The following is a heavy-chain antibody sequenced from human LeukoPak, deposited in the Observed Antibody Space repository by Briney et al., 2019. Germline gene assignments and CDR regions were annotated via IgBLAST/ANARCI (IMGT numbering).Heavy chain of an antibody. CDR1: GGSISSSSSY. D-gene: IGHD1-26*01. Sequence: PSETLSLTCTVSGGSISSSSSYWGWIRQPPGKGLEWIGSIYYSGSTYYNPSLKSRVTISVDTSKNQFSLKLSSVTAADTAVYYCARLPTASSWELLSVTVDYWGQGTLVTVSS. CDR3: ARLPTASSWELLSVTVDY. CDR2: IYYSGST. V-gene: IGHV4-39*01. J-gene: IGHJ4*02.